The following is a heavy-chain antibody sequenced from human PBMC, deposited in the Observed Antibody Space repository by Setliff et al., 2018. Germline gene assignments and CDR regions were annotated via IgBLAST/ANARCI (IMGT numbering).Heavy chain of an antibody. D-gene: IGHD2-2*03. CDR1: GVSLTSSHFY. CDR3: AMDQGVV. V-gene: IGHV4-31*03. J-gene: IGHJ6*04. CDR2: IDYRGST. Sequence: SETLSLTCSVSGVSLTSSHFYWSWIRQRPGKGLEWIGKIDYRGSTRYNPSLETRVSMSVDTSKNQFSLRLTPVTDADTAVYYCAMDQGVVWGKGTTVTVSS.